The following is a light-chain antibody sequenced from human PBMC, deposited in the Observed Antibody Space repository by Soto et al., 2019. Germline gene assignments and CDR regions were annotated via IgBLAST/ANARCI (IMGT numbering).Light chain of an antibody. V-gene: IGKV1-5*03. J-gene: IGKJ1*01. Sequence: DIQMTQSPSTLSASLGDRVTITCRASQSISSWLAWYQQKPGKAPKLLIYKASSLESGVPSRFSGSGSGTEFTLTISSLQPDDFATYYCQQYNTKGTFGQGTKVDIK. CDR3: QQYNTKGT. CDR2: KAS. CDR1: QSISSW.